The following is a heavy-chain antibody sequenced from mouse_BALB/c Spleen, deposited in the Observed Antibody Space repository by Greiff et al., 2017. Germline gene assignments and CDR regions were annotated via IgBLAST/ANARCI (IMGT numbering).Heavy chain of an antibody. J-gene: IGHJ2*01. D-gene: IGHD2-14*01. V-gene: IGHV5-17*02. CDR1: GFTFSSFG. CDR3: AREVRFPYYFDY. CDR2: ISSGSSTI. Sequence: EVHLVESGGGLVQPGGSRKLSCAASGFTFSSFGMHWVRQAPEKGLEWVAYISSGSSTIYYADTVKGRFTISRDNPKNTLFLQMTSLRSEDTAMYYCAREVRFPYYFDYWGQGTTLTVSS.